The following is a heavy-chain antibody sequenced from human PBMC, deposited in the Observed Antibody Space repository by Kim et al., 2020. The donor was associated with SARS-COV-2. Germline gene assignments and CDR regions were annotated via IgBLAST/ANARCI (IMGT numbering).Heavy chain of an antibody. D-gene: IGHD2-15*01. CDR3: ARDRCSGGSCYHNY. V-gene: IGHV1-69*04. Sequence: AQKVQGRVTITADKSTSTAYMGLSSLRSEDTAVYYCARDRCSGGSCYHNYWGQGTLVTVSS. J-gene: IGHJ4*02.